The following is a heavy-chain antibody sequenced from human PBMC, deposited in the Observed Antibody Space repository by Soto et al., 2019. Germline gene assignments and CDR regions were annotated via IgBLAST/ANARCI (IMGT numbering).Heavy chain of an antibody. Sequence: QVQLVQSGGGVVQPGRSLRLSCEASGFNFRGYGMHWVRQAPGKGREWVAITRHDGSNTYYADSVRGRFTISRDNSKNTLYLQMNSLRVEDTAVYYCARDGVGITTFFGYFDYWGQGTLITVSS. J-gene: IGHJ4*02. CDR2: TRHDGSNT. CDR3: ARDGVGITTFFGYFDY. CDR1: GFNFRGYG. D-gene: IGHD1-26*01. V-gene: IGHV3-33*01.